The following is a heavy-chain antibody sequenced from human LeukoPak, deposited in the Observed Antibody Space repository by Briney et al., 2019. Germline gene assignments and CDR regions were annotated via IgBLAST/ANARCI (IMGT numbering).Heavy chain of an antibody. V-gene: IGHV3-53*01. CDR2: LYSDGNT. Sequence: GGSLRLSCAASGFTVITNDMTWVRQAPGKGLEWVSVLYSDGNTKYADSVQGRFTISRDDSKSTLYLEMNSLSPDDTAVYYCARGVEPLAANTLAYWGQGTLVTVSS. CDR3: ARGVEPLAANTLAY. CDR1: GFTVITND. D-gene: IGHD1-14*01. J-gene: IGHJ4*02.